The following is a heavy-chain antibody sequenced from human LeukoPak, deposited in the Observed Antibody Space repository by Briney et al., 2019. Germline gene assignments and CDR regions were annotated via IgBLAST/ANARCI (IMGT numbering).Heavy chain of an antibody. V-gene: IGHV3-23*01. CDR1: GFTFSSYA. D-gene: IGHD2-8*01. CDR2: ISGSGGST. J-gene: IGHJ4*02. Sequence: GGSLRLSCAASGFTFSSYAMSWVRQAPGKGLEWVSAISGSGGSTYYADSVKGRFTISRENSKETLYLQMNSLRAGDTAVYYCAKDPDCPSGICYTFFDYWGQGTLVTVSS. CDR3: AKDPDCPSGICYTFFDY.